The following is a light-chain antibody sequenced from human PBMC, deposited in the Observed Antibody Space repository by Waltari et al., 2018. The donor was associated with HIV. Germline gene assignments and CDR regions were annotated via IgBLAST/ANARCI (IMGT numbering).Light chain of an antibody. CDR1: SSDVGGYNY. CDR2: EVS. CDR3: SSYTSSSTLVV. Sequence: QSALSQPASVSGSPGQSSTISCTGPSSDVGGYNYVSWYQQHPGKATKLMIYEVSNRPSGVSNRFSGSKSGNTASLTISGLQAEDEADYYCSSYTSSSTLVVFGGGTKLTVL. J-gene: IGLJ2*01. V-gene: IGLV2-14*01.